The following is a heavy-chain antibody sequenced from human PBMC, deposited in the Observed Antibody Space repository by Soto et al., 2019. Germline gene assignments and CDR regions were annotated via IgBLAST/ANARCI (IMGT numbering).Heavy chain of an antibody. J-gene: IGHJ3*02. CDR2: IYPGDSDT. CDR3: ASRRGYYYDSSGSLDAFDI. Sequence: PGESLKISCKGSGYSFTSYWIGWVRQMPGKGLEWMGIIYPGDSDTRYSPSFQGQVTISADKSISTAYLQWSSLKASDTAMYYSASRRGYYYDSSGSLDAFDIWGQGTMVTVSS. D-gene: IGHD3-22*01. CDR1: GYSFTSYW. V-gene: IGHV5-51*01.